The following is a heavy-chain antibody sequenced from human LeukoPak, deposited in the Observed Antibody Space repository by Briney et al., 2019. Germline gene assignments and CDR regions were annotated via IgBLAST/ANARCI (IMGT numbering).Heavy chain of an antibody. V-gene: IGHV4-59*01. CDR1: GGSISSYY. J-gene: IGHJ4*02. CDR3: AGDDYGDGSFDY. CDR2: IYYSGST. D-gene: IGHD4-17*01. Sequence: SETLSLTCTVSGGSISSYYWSWIRQPPGKGLEWIGYIYYSGSTNYNPSLKSRVTISVDTSKNQFSLKLSSVTAADTAVYYCAGDDYGDGSFDYWGQGTLVTVSS.